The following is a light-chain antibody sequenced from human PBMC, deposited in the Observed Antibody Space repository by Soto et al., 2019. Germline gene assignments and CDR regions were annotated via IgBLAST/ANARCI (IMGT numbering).Light chain of an antibody. Sequence: DIQMTQSPSSLSASAGDSVTISCRASRNIRNSVNWYQQKAGKATKLLIYASSTLSGGVPSRINVGGSGTDFTLTVKGVQPEDFATYLCQQGHSTPYTFGQGT. CDR3: QQGHSTPYT. CDR2: ASS. V-gene: IGKV1-39*01. CDR1: RNIRNS. J-gene: IGKJ2*01.